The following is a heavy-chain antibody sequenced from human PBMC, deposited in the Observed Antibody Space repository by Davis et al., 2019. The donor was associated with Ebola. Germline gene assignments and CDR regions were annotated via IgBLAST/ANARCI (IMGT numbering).Heavy chain of an antibody. V-gene: IGHV3-64D*06. J-gene: IGHJ5*02. CDR2: ISSNGGST. CDR3: VKEALRTVATPRNWFDP. D-gene: IGHD5-12*01. CDR1: GFTFSSYV. Sequence: GESLKISCSASGFTFSSYVMHWVRQAPGKGLEYVSAISSNGGSTYYADSVKGRFTISRDNSKNTLYLQMSSLRAEDTAVYYCVKEALRTVATPRNWFDPWGQGTLVTVSS.